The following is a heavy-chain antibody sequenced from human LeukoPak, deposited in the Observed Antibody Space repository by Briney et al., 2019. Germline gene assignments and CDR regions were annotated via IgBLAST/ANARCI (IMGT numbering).Heavy chain of an antibody. J-gene: IGHJ3*02. CDR2: ITPFNGNT. CDR3: ASVIAAARDAFDI. Sequence: GASVKVSCKASGYTFTYRYLHWVRQAPGQALEWMGWITPFNGNTNYARKFQDRVTITRDRSMSTAYMELSSLRSEDTAMYYCASVIAAARDAFDIWGQGTMVTVSS. CDR1: GYTFTYRY. D-gene: IGHD6-13*01. V-gene: IGHV1-45*02.